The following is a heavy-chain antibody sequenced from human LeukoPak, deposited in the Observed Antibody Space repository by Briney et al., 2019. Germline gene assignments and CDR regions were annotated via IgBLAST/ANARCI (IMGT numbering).Heavy chain of an antibody. D-gene: IGHD6-13*01. CDR3: AKAGTSSGSSPWD. V-gene: IGHV3-23*01. CDR2: IRDRGDT. CDR1: GASISSSSF. Sequence: ETLSLTCSVSGASISSSSFHWDWVRQAPGKGLEWVSIIRDRGDTYYADSVRGRFTISRDNSKNTVFLQMNSLRAEDTALYYCAKAGTSSGSSPWDWGQGTLVTVSS. J-gene: IGHJ4*02.